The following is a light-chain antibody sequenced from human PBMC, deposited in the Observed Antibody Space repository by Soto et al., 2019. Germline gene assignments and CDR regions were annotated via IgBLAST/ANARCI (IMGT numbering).Light chain of an antibody. CDR1: QGIGSW. J-gene: IGKJ1*01. CDR2: KAS. Sequence: IQMTQSPSTLSASVGDRVIITCLASQGIGSWLAWYQQKPGKAPKLLIYKASTLDSGVPSRFSGSGSGTDFTLTVCSLQPDDFATYYCQQYYTYWTFGQGTKVEIK. CDR3: QQYYTYWT. V-gene: IGKV1-5*03.